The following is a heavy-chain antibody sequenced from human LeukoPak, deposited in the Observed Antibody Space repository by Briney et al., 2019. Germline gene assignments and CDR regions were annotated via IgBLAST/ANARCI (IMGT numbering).Heavy chain of an antibody. D-gene: IGHD6-13*01. V-gene: IGHV3-23*01. CDR2: ISGSGGYT. Sequence: PGGSLRLSCAASGLTFSNYGMSWVCQAPGKGLEWVSAISGSGGYTYYADSVKGRFTISRDNSKNTLYLQMNSLRAEDTAVYYCAKRPGIAAAGTYYFDYWGQGTLVTVSS. CDR1: GLTFSNYG. CDR3: AKRPGIAAAGTYYFDY. J-gene: IGHJ4*02.